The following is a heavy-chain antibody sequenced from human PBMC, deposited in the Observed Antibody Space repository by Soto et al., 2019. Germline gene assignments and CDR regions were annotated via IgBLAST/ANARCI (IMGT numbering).Heavy chain of an antibody. D-gene: IGHD4-17*01. Sequence: QVQLQESGSGLVKPSQTLSLTCAVSGDSITTGGFSWNWIRQPPGKGLEWIGYIFHTGSTFYNPSLKSRVTISGDRSKNHFSLRLSSVTAADTAVYYCARNLDYSDYKSAFDIWGQGTVVTVSS. CDR3: ARNLDYSDYKSAFDI. CDR2: IFHTGST. V-gene: IGHV4-30-2*01. J-gene: IGHJ3*02. CDR1: GDSITTGGFS.